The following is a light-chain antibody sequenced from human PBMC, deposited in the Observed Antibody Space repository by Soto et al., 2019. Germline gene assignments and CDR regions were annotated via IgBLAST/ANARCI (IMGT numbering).Light chain of an antibody. J-gene: IGKJ2*01. CDR2: GAS. CDR1: QSVSSSY. Sequence: EIVLTQSPGTLSLSPGERATLSCRASQSVSSSYLAWYQQKPGQAPRLLIYGASSRATGIPDRFSGSGSGTDFTLTISRLEPEDWAVYYCQQYGISPYTFGQGTKLEI. V-gene: IGKV3-20*01. CDR3: QQYGISPYT.